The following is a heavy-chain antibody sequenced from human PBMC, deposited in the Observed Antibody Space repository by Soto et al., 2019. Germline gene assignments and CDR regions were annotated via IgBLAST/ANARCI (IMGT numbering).Heavy chain of an antibody. Sequence: GGAQRLSGAENGFSFFSCSRKLVRQAPGKGLEWVSSISSSSSYIYYADSVKGRFTISRDNAKNSLYLQMNSLRAEDTAVYYCARAPYYYDSSGYWAYWGQGT. V-gene: IGHV3-21*01. CDR3: ARAPYYYDSSGYWAY. D-gene: IGHD3-22*01. CDR1: GFSFFSCS. J-gene: IGHJ4*02. CDR2: ISSSSSYI.